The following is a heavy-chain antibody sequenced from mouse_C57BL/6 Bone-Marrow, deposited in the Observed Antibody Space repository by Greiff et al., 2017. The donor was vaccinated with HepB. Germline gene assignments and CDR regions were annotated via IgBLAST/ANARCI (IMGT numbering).Heavy chain of an antibody. CDR2: IVPENGDT. D-gene: IGHD1-1*01. Sequence: EVQLQQSGAELVRPGASVKLSCTASGFNINADYMHWVQQRPEQGLEWIGWIVPENGDTEYASKFQGKATITADTSSNTAYLQLSSLTSEDTAVYYCTVITTVVGAYWGQGTLVTVSA. CDR3: TVITTVVGAY. V-gene: IGHV14-4*01. CDR1: GFNINADY. J-gene: IGHJ3*01.